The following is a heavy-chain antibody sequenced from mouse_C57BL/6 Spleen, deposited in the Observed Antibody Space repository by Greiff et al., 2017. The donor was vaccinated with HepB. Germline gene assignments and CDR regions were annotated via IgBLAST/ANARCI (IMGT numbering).Heavy chain of an antibody. CDR3: ARCGNHPYYYAMDY. CDR1: GYSFTGYF. J-gene: IGHJ4*01. V-gene: IGHV1-20*01. Sequence: EVQLVESGPELVKPGDSVKISCKASGYSFTGYFMNWVMQSHGKSLEWIGRINPYNGDTFYNQKFKGKATLTVDKSSSTAHMELRSLTSEDSAVYYCARCGNHPYYYAMDYWGQGTSVTVSS. D-gene: IGHD2-1*01. CDR2: INPYNGDT.